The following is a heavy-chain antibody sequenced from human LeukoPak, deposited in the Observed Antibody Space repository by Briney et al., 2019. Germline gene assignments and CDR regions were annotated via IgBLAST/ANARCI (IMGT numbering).Heavy chain of an antibody. Sequence: GGSLRLSCAASLFTFSSYEMNWVRHAPRKGLEWVSYISSSVITIYYADSVKSRFTISRDNDKNSLYLQMNSLRAEDTAVYYCARAQPGYCSGGSCYEFDYWGQGTLVTVSS. CDR2: ISSSVITI. V-gene: IGHV3-48*03. J-gene: IGHJ4*02. D-gene: IGHD2-15*01. CDR1: LFTFSSYE. CDR3: ARAQPGYCSGGSCYEFDY.